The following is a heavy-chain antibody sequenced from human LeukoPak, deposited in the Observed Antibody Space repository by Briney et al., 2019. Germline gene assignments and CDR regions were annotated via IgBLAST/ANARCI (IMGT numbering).Heavy chain of an antibody. J-gene: IGHJ4*02. CDR1: GGSISSGGYY. CDR2: IYHSGST. CDR3: ARQTMVRADFDY. V-gene: IGHV4-30-2*01. Sequence: SETLSLTCTVSGGSISSGGYYWSWIRQPPGKGLEWIGYIYHSGSTYYNPSLKSRVTISVDRSKNQFSLKLSSVTAADTAVYYCARQTMVRADFDYWGQGTLVTVSS. D-gene: IGHD3-10*01.